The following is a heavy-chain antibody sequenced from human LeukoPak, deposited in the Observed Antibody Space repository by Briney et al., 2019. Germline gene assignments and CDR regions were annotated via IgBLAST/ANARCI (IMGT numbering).Heavy chain of an antibody. Sequence: SETLSLTCAVYGGSFSGYYWSWIRQPPGKGLEWIGEINHSGSTNYNPSLKSRVTISVDTSKNQFSLKLSSVTAADTAVYYCARGLNYYDYVWGSFADYWGQGTLVTVSS. D-gene: IGHD3-16*01. CDR2: INHSGST. CDR3: ARGLNYYDYVWGSFADY. J-gene: IGHJ4*02. V-gene: IGHV4-34*01. CDR1: GGSFSGYY.